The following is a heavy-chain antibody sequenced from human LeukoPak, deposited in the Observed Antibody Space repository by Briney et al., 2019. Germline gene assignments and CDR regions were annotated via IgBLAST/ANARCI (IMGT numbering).Heavy chain of an antibody. V-gene: IGHV1-69*13. CDR3: ARDRIAAAVPDAFDI. CDR1: GGTFSSYA. Sequence: SVKVSCKASGGTFSSYAISWVRHAPGQGLEWMGGIIPIFDTANYAQKFQGRVTITADESTSTAYMELSSLRSEDTAVYYCARDRIAAAVPDAFDIWGQGTMVTVSS. D-gene: IGHD6-13*01. J-gene: IGHJ3*02. CDR2: IIPIFDTA.